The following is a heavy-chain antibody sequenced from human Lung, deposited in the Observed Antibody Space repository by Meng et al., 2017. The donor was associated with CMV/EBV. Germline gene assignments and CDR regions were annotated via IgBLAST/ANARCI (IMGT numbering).Heavy chain of an antibody. CDR2: IKQDGSEK. D-gene: IGHD3-10*01. Sequence: GGSLRLXXAASGFTFSSYWMSWVRQAPGKGLEWVANIKQDGSEKYYVDSVKGRFTISRDNAKNSLYLQMNSLRAEDTAVYYCARDLLLWFGELFPLDYWGQGXLVTVSS. J-gene: IGHJ4*02. CDR3: ARDLLLWFGELFPLDY. V-gene: IGHV3-7*01. CDR1: GFTFSSYW.